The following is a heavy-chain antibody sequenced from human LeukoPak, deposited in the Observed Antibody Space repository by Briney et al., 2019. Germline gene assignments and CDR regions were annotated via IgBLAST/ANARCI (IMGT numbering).Heavy chain of an antibody. CDR1: GGTFSSYA. V-gene: IGHV1-69*13. J-gene: IGHJ4*02. CDR3: ARDRARSYYDSSRECDC. D-gene: IGHD3-22*01. Sequence: SVKVSCKASGGTFSSYAISWVRQAPGQGLEWMGGIIPIFGTANYAQKFQGRVTITADESTSTAYMELRSLRSDDTAVYYCARDRARSYYDSSRECDCWGQGTLVTVSS. CDR2: IIPIFGTA.